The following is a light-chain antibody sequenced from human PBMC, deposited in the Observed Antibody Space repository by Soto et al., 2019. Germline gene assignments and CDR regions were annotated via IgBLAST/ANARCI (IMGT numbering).Light chain of an antibody. V-gene: IGLV2-14*01. J-gene: IGLJ1*01. CDR2: EVS. Sequence: QSVLARPASVSASPGQSITISCTGTSSDVGGYNFVSWYQQYPGEAPKLMIYEVSSRPSGISDRFSGSKSGNTASLTISGLQTEDEGDYYCVSYASGNTLLFGTGTKVTVL. CDR1: SSDVGGYNF. CDR3: VSYASGNTLL.